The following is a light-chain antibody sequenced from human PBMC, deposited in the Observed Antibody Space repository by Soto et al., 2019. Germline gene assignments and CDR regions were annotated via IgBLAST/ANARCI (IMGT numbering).Light chain of an antibody. Sequence: EIVVTQSPGTLSLSPGERATLSCRASHSVSSSYLAWYQQKPGQAPRLLIYGASSRATGIPDRFSGSGSGTDFTLTIGRLEPEDFAVYYCQQYGSSTWTFGQGTKVDIK. J-gene: IGKJ1*01. V-gene: IGKV3-20*01. CDR3: QQYGSSTWT. CDR2: GAS. CDR1: HSVSSSY.